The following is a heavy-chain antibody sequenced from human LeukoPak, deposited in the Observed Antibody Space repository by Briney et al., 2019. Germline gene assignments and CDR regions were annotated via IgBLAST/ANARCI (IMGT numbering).Heavy chain of an antibody. J-gene: IGHJ4*02. D-gene: IGHD3-22*01. CDR1: GYTFTSYG. CDR2: VNPNSGGT. Sequence: ASVKVSCKASGYTFTSYGISWVRQAPGQGLEWMGWVNPNSGGTNYAQKFQGRVTMTRDTSISTAYMELSRLRSDDTAVYYCARDHSSGYYWGWGQGTLVTVSS. V-gene: IGHV1-2*02. CDR3: ARDHSSGYYWG.